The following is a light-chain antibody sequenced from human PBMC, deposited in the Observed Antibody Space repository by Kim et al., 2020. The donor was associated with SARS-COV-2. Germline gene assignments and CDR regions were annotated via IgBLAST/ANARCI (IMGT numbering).Light chain of an antibody. J-gene: IGLJ3*02. V-gene: IGLV2-14*01. CDR3: TSYTGSGTWV. CDR2: DVS. Sequence: QSALTQPASVSGSPGQSVIISCTGTSSDIGAYNYVSWFQQHPGKVPKVIISDVSDRPSGVSNRFSGSKSGNTASLSISRLQPDDEADYYCTSYTGSGTWVFGGGTRLNVL. CDR1: SSDIGAYNY.